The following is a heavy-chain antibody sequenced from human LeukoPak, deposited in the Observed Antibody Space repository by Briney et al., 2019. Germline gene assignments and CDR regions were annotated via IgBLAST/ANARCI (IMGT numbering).Heavy chain of an antibody. D-gene: IGHD3-9*01. CDR3: AKETPYYDILTGYPSHDY. Sequence: GGSLRLSCAASGFTFSSYGMHWVRQAPGKGLEWVAFIRYDGSNKYYADSGKGRFTISRDNSKNTLYLQMNRLRAEDTAVYYCAKETPYYDILTGYPSHDYWGQGTLVTVSS. CDR2: IRYDGSNK. CDR1: GFTFSSYG. J-gene: IGHJ4*02. V-gene: IGHV3-30*02.